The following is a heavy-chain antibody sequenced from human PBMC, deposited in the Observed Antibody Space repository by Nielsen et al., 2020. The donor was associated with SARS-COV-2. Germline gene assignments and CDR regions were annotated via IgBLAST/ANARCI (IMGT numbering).Heavy chain of an antibody. J-gene: IGHJ6*02. CDR2: INPSGGST. D-gene: IGHD6-19*01. Sequence: WVRQAPGQGLEWMGIINPSGGSTSYAQKFQGRVTLTSDTSVNTAYLELSSLRSDDTAVYYCARREGGVGGWYPYHYYYALDVWGQGTTVTVSS. V-gene: IGHV1-46*01. CDR3: ARREGGVGGWYPYHYYYALDV.